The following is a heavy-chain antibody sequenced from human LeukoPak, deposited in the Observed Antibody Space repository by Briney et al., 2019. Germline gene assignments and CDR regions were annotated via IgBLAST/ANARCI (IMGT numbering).Heavy chain of an antibody. J-gene: IGHJ6*03. CDR3: ARDSSGWTGLDYYYMDV. CDR1: GFTFSSYS. Sequence: GGSLRLSCAASGFTFSSYSMYWVRQAPGKGLEWVSYISSSSSTIYYADSVKGRFTISRDNAKNSLYLQMNSLRAEDTAVYYCARDSSGWTGLDYYYMDVWGKGTTVTVSS. D-gene: IGHD6-19*01. V-gene: IGHV3-48*01. CDR2: ISSSSSTI.